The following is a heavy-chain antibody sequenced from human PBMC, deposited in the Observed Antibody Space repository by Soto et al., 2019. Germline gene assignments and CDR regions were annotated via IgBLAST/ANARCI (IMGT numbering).Heavy chain of an antibody. V-gene: IGHV1-46*01. CDR3: AREAPSTGAFDI. CDR1: GYIFTNFY. D-gene: IGHD2-8*02. CDR2: IFPNGDRT. Sequence: QVQLGQSGAELKKPGASVKISCKSSGYIFTNFYLHWVRQAPGQGLEWMGVIFPNGDRTNYAQSFQGRVTMTRDTSTSTDQMELSSLTCEDTAVYFCAREAPSTGAFDIWGQGTMVTVSS. J-gene: IGHJ3*02.